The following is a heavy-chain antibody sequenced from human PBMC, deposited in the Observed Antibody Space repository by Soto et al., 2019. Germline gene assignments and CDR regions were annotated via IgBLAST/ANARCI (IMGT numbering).Heavy chain of an antibody. Sequence: GESLKISCAASGFTFSSYAMSWVRQAPGKGLEWVSAISGSGGSTYYADSVKGRFTISRDNSKNTLYLQMNSLRAEDTAVYYCAKGTDYYGSGSYYNYWGQGTLVTVSS. CDR2: ISGSGGST. J-gene: IGHJ4*02. CDR3: AKGTDYYGSGSYYNY. V-gene: IGHV3-23*01. CDR1: GFTFSSYA. D-gene: IGHD3-10*01.